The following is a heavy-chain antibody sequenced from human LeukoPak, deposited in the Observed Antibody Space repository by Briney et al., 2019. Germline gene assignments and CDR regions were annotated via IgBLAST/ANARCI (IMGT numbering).Heavy chain of an antibody. V-gene: IGHV4-4*07. CDR2: IYTSGST. J-gene: IGHJ5*02. Sequence: SQTLSLTCTVSGGSISSYYWSWIRQPAGKGLEWIGRIYTSGSTNYNPSLKSRVTMSVDTSKNQFSLRLSSVTAADTAVYYCARDRPYYDFWSGYPSFNWFDPWGQGTLVTVSS. D-gene: IGHD3-3*01. CDR1: GGSISSYY. CDR3: ARDRPYYDFWSGYPSFNWFDP.